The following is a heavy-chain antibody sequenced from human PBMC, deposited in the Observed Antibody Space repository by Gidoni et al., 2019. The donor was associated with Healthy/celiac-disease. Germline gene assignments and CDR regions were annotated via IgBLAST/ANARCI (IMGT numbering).Heavy chain of an antibody. CDR2: ISSSSSYI. Sequence: EVQLVESGGGLVKPGGSLRLSCAASGFTFSSYSMNWVRQAPGKGLEWVSSISSSSSYIYYADSVKGRFTISRDNAKNSLYLQMNSLRAEDTAVYYCARDTYDFWSGYSSYWGQGTLVTVSS. CDR1: GFTFSSYS. D-gene: IGHD3-3*01. V-gene: IGHV3-21*01. J-gene: IGHJ4*02. CDR3: ARDTYDFWSGYSSY.